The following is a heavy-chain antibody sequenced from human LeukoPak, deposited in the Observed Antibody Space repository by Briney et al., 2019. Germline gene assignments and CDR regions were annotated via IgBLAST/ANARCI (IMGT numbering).Heavy chain of an antibody. Sequence: PSETLSLTCTVSGGSISSSSYYWGWIRQPPGKGLEWIGSIYYSGSTYYNPSLKSRVTISVDTSKNQFSLKLSSVTAADTAVYYCARGGSGSYYYYYMDVWGKGTTVTVSS. CDR3: ARGGSGSYYYYYMDV. V-gene: IGHV4-39*07. CDR1: GGSISSSSYY. J-gene: IGHJ6*03. D-gene: IGHD1-26*01. CDR2: IYYSGST.